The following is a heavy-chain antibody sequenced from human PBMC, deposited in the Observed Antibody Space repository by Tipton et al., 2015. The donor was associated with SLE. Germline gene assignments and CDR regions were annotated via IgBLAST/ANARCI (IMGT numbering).Heavy chain of an antibody. CDR1: GDSINNNKW. CDR2: INHSGST. Sequence: TLSLTCTVSGDSINNNKWWSWVRQPPGRGLEWIGEINHSGSTNYNPSLKSRVTISVDTSKNQFSLKLSSVTAADTAVYYCARASYDFWRYYGMDVWGQGTTVTVSS. J-gene: IGHJ6*02. CDR3: ARASYDFWRYYGMDV. V-gene: IGHV4-4*02. D-gene: IGHD3-3*01.